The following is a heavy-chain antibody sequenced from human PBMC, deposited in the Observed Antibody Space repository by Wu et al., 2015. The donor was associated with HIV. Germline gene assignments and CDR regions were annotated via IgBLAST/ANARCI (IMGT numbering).Heavy chain of an antibody. J-gene: IGHJ4*02. V-gene: IGHV1-18*01. Sequence: QVQLAQSGGEVKKPGASVKVSCKASGYTLSSYGISWVRQAPGQGLEWIGWISTYNGNTNYAQKFQGRVTLTTDTSTNTAYMELRSLRSDDTAVYYCARTKGYSYGYYFDQWGRGNAGHRLL. D-gene: IGHD5-18*01. CDR3: ARTKGYSYGYYFDQ. CDR1: GYTLSSYG. CDR2: ISTYNGNT.